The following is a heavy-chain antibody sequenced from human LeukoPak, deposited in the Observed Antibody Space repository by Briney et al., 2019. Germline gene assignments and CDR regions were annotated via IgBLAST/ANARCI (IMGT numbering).Heavy chain of an antibody. J-gene: IGHJ4*02. V-gene: IGHV7-4-1*02. D-gene: IGHD5-18*01. CDR3: ARVRNDVDTAMAHFDY. Sequence: GGSLRLSCAASGFTFSSYEMNWVRQAPGQGLEWMGWINTNTGNPTYAQGFTGRFVFSLDTSVSTAYLQISSLKAEDTAVYYCARVRNDVDTAMAHFDYWGQGTLVTVSS. CDR2: INTNTGNP. CDR1: GFTFSSYE.